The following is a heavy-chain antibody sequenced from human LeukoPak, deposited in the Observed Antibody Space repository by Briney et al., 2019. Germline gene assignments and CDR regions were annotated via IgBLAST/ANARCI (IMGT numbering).Heavy chain of an antibody. V-gene: IGHV1-46*01. J-gene: IGHJ4*02. CDR1: GYTFTSYY. CDR2: INPSGGST. Sequence: GASVKVSCKASGYTFTSYYMHWVRQAPGQGLEWMGIINPSGGSTSYAQKFQGRVTMTRDMSTSTVYMELSSLRSEDTAVYYCARAPEEGSYQYYFDYWGQGTLVTVSS. CDR3: ARAPEEGSYQYYFDY. D-gene: IGHD1-26*01.